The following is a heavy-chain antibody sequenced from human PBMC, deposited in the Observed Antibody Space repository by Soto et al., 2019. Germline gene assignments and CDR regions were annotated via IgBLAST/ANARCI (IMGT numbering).Heavy chain of an antibody. J-gene: IGHJ4*02. D-gene: IGHD2-2*01. V-gene: IGHV3-23*01. Sequence: HPGGSLRLSCAASGFTFSNYAMSWVRQAPGKGLEWVSGIGGSGDRTYYADSVKGRFTISRDNSKNTLYLQMNSLRAEDTSVYFCAKDDPYRIISDYWGQGTLVTVSS. CDR1: GFTFSNYA. CDR2: IGGSGDRT. CDR3: AKDDPYRIISDY.